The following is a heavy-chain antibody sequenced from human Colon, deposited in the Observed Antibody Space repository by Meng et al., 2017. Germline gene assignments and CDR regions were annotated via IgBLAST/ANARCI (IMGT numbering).Heavy chain of an antibody. V-gene: IGHV4-4*02. CDR1: GDSISSGNG. CDR2: IYRSGRT. Sequence: QVRLRGSGPGTRRPSGTLSLTCAVYGDSISSGNGWTWARQSPGKGLEWIGEIYRSGRTSSNPSLQGRVTILLDKSKNQFSLELNSVTAADTAIYFCARKRTSPGTLGFDYWGQGTLVTVSS. J-gene: IGHJ4*02. D-gene: IGHD6-13*01. CDR3: ARKRTSPGTLGFDY.